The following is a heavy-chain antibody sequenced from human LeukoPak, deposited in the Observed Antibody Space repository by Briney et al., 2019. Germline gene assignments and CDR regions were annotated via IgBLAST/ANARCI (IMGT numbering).Heavy chain of an antibody. J-gene: IGHJ4*02. CDR2: IYYSGST. CDR3: ARGAQGSGVDY. Sequence: SSETLSITCTVSGGSISSYYWSWIRQPPGKGLEWIGYIYYSGSTNYNPSLKSRVTISVDTSKNQFSLKLSSVTAADTAVYYCARGAQGSGVDYWGQGTLVTVSS. CDR1: GGSISSYY. D-gene: IGHD6-19*01. V-gene: IGHV4-59*01.